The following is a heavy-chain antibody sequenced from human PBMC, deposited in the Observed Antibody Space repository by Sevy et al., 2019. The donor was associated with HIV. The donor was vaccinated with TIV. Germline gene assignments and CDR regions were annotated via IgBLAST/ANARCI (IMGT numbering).Heavy chain of an antibody. J-gene: IGHJ4*02. CDR2: ISASGDHT. V-gene: IGHV3-23*01. Sequence: GGSLRLSCAASGFTFSSQAMSWVRQSPGKGQKWVSIISASGDHTYYADSVKGRLTISRDNSKNTLYLQMNGLRAEDTAVSYWAIEGTHRRRDYGGRGTLVTVSS. CDR1: GFTFSSQA. CDR3: AIEGTHRRRDY.